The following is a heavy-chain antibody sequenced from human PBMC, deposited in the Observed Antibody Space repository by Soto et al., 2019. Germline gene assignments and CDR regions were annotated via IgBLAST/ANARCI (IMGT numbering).Heavy chain of an antibody. J-gene: IGHJ6*02. V-gene: IGHV4-39*01. Sequence: SETLSLTCTVSGGSISSSSYYWGWIRQPPGKGLEWIGSIYYSGSTYYNPSLKSRVTISVDTSKNQFSLKLSSVTAADTAVYYCARPAGRPVLLWFGEDYGMDVWGQRTTVTVSS. CDR2: IYYSGST. CDR1: GGSISSSSYY. CDR3: ARPAGRPVLLWFGEDYGMDV. D-gene: IGHD3-10*01.